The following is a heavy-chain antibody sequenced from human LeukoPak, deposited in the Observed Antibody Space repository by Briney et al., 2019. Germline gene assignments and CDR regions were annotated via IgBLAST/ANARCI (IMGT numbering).Heavy chain of an antibody. CDR3: AREIMYGSAYDY. D-gene: IGHD3-10*01. V-gene: IGHV3-7*01. J-gene: IGHJ4*02. Sequence: GGSLRLSCAASGFTFSSYWMSWVSQAPGKGLEWVANIRQDGSEKYYVDSVKGRFTISRDNAKNSLYLQMNSLRAEDTAVYYCAREIMYGSAYDYWGQGTLVTVSS. CDR1: GFTFSSYW. CDR2: IRQDGSEK.